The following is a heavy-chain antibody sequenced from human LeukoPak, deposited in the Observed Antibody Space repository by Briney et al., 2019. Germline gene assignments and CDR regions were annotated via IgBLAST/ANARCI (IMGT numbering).Heavy chain of an antibody. J-gene: IGHJ4*02. V-gene: IGHV3-23*01. D-gene: IGHD3-3*01. CDR3: AKDLTVTRGFYFDY. CDR2: ISGSGYTT. CDR1: GCTFSSYA. Sequence: PGGSLRLSCAVSGCTFSSYAMSWVRQAPGKGLEWVSVISGSGYTTYYADSVKGRITISRDNSKDTLYLQMNSLRVEDTAVYYCAKDLTVTRGFYFDYWGQGILVSVSS.